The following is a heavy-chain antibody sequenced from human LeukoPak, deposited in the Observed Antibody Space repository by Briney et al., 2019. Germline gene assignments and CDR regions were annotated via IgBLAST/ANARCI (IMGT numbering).Heavy chain of an antibody. V-gene: IGHV3-15*01. CDR1: GLTFSDAW. CDR2: ILGKGSGGTT. Sequence: GGSLRLSCAVSGLTFSDAWMTWVRQAPGKGLEWVGRILGKGSGGTTDYAAPVQGRFTISRDDSKDTVYLEMNGLKTEDTAVYYCSWIRGALGFYFMDVWGKGTTVTISS. D-gene: IGHD3-10*01. J-gene: IGHJ6*03. CDR3: SWIRGALGFYFMDV.